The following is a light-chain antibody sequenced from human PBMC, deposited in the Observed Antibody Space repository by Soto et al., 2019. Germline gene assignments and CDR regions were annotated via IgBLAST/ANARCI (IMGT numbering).Light chain of an antibody. V-gene: IGKV1-5*03. CDR2: RAS. CDR1: QIISSW. J-gene: IGKJ1*01. CDR3: QQYNSYPWT. Sequence: DIQITQYPSTLSASVGDRVTITGRASQIISSWLAWYQQKPWQAPKLLIYRASTLESGVPSRFSGSGSGTEFTLTISSLQPDDCAIDHCQQYNSYPWTFGQGTKVEIK.